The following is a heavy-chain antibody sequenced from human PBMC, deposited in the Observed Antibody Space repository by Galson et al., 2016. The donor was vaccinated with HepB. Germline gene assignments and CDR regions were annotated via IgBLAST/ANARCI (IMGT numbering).Heavy chain of an antibody. J-gene: IGHJ4*02. CDR3: ARERAETVAQGVIRVHRTHYYYGMDY. CDR2: ISANSDST. CDR1: GFYFSDYS. Sequence: SLRLSCAASGFYFSDYSMNWVRQAPGKGLEWLSYISANSDSTYYADSVKGRFTISRDNAKNSLYLQMNSLRDEDTAVYYCARERAETVAQGVIRVHRTHYYYGMDYWGRGTLVTVSS. V-gene: IGHV3-48*02. D-gene: IGHD3-10*01.